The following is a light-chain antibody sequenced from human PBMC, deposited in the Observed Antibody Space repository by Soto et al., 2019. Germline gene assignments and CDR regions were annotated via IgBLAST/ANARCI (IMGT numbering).Light chain of an antibody. CDR2: DDV. J-gene: IGLJ3*02. CDR3: ASYTSTTTQV. CDR1: SSNIGQNY. V-gene: IGLV1-51*01. Sequence: QSALTQPPSVSAAPGQKVTISCSGSSSNIGQNYVSWYQHVPGTAPKLLIYDDVERPSGVPDRFSGSKSGTSATLGITGLQTGDEADYYCASYTSTTTQVFGGGTKLTVL.